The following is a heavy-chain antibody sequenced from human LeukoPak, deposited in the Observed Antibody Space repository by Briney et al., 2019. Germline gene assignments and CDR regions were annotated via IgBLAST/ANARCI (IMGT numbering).Heavy chain of an antibody. D-gene: IGHD3-3*01. V-gene: IGHV1-2*02. J-gene: IGHJ6*02. CDR1: GYTFTSYG. Sequence: ASVKVSCKASGYTFTSYGISWVRQAPGQGLEWMGWINPNSGGTNYAQKFQGRVTMTRDTSISTAYMELSRLRSDDTAVYYCARVKITIFGVVNRGYYGMDVWGQGTTVTVSS. CDR3: ARVKITIFGVVNRGYYGMDV. CDR2: INPNSGGT.